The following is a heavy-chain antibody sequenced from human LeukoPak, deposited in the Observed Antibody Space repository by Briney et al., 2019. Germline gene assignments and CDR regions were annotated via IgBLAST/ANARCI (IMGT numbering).Heavy chain of an antibody. J-gene: IGHJ4*02. CDR1: GFTFNNYA. CDR3: AKDQYCSGGSCPHQRGFHY. CDR2: ISNSGGST. V-gene: IGHV3-23*01. Sequence: PGGSLRLSCAASGFTFNNYAMTWVRQAPGRGLEWVSTISNSGGSTYYADSVKGRFTISRDNSKNTLYLQMNSLRAEDTAVYYCAKDQYCSGGSCPHQRGFHYWGQGTLVTVSS. D-gene: IGHD2-15*01.